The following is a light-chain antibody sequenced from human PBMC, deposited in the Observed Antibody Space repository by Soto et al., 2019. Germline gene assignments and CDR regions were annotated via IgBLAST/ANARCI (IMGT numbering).Light chain of an antibody. CDR2: STN. CDR1: SGSVSTTYY. V-gene: IGLV8-61*01. Sequence: QTVVTQEPSFSVSPGGTVTLTCGLTSGSVSTTYYPSWYPQTPGQAPRTLIYSTNIRSSGVPDRFSGSILGDKAALTITGAQADDESDYHCMLYMGGGLVVFGGGTKVTVL. CDR3: MLYMGGGLVV. J-gene: IGLJ2*01.